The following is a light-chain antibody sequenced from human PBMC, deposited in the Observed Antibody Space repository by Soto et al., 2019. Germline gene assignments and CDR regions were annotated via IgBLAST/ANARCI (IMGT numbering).Light chain of an antibody. J-gene: IGKJ2*01. Sequence: DIQMTQSPSSLSASVGDRVTITCRASQSISSYLNWYQQKPGEAPKILIYAASTLQSGVPSRFSGRGSGPAFSRTISSLQPEDFATYYCQQTFSAPVTFGQGTRLEIK. V-gene: IGKV1-39*01. CDR3: QQTFSAPVT. CDR1: QSISSY. CDR2: AAS.